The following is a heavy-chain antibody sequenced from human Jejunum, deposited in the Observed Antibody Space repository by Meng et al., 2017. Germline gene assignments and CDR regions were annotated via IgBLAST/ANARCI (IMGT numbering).Heavy chain of an antibody. CDR1: GPSVNNPNW. Sequence: QGQLQEPGPGLVKPSWTLSLPCPVSGPSVNNPNWYSWVRQSPEKGLEWIGEIFHTGSTNYNPSLKSRVTISIDKSKTLLSLNLRSVTAADTAVYYCAKAAAYNLDYWGQGTLVTVSS. V-gene: IGHV4-4*02. CDR3: AKAAAYNLDY. J-gene: IGHJ4*02. CDR2: IFHTGST. D-gene: IGHD5-24*01.